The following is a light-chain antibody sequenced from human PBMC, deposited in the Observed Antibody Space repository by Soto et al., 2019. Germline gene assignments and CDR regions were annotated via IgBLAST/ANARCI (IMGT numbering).Light chain of an antibody. J-gene: IGKJ4*01. Sequence: EIVLTQSPGTLSLSPGERATLSCRASQSVSSSYLAWYQQKPGQAPRLIIYGASSRATGIPDRFSGSGSGTDFPITISRLETEDFAVYYCQQYGSSPLTCGGGTKVEIK. CDR1: QSVSSSY. V-gene: IGKV3-20*01. CDR3: QQYGSSPLT. CDR2: GAS.